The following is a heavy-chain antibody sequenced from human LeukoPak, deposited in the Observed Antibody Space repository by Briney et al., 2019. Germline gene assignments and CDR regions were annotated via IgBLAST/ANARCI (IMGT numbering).Heavy chain of an antibody. Sequence: ASVKVSCKASGGTFSSYAISWVRQAPGQGLEWMGGIIPIFGTANYAQKFQGRVTITADESTSTAYMELSSLRSEDTAVYYCARGDTAMAIRTDYYGMDVWGQGTTVTVSS. CDR2: IIPIFGTA. D-gene: IGHD5-18*01. CDR3: ARGDTAMAIRTDYYGMDV. CDR1: GGTFSSYA. V-gene: IGHV1-69*13. J-gene: IGHJ6*02.